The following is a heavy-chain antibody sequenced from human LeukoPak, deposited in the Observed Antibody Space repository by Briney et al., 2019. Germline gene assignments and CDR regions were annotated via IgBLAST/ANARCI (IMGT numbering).Heavy chain of an antibody. CDR1: GFIFSRYT. D-gene: IGHD3-3*01. J-gene: IGHJ4*02. CDR3: AREGFSFDY. CDR2: ISCSSNTV. Sequence: GGSLRLSCAVSGFIFSRYTMNWVRQAPGKGLEWVSYISCSSNTVYYADSVKGRFTISRDNAKNSLYLQMNSLRAEDTAVYYCAREGFSFDYWAQGTLVTVLS. V-gene: IGHV3-48*01.